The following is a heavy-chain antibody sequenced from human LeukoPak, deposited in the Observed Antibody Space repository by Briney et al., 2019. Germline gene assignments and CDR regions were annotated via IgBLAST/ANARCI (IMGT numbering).Heavy chain of an antibody. CDR3: ARDRGSYANGYDY. Sequence: KTSETLSLTCSVSGVSISTYYWIWIRQPPAKGLEWIGYIYYSGSTYYNPSLKSRVTISVDTSKNQFSLKLSSVTAADTAVYYCARDRGSYANGYDYWGQGTLVTVSS. D-gene: IGHD1-26*01. V-gene: IGHV4-59*06. J-gene: IGHJ4*02. CDR2: IYYSGST. CDR1: GVSISTYY.